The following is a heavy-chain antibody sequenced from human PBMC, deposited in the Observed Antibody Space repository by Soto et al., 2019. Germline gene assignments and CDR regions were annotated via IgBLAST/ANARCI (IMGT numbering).Heavy chain of an antibody. CDR1: GGSISSYY. D-gene: IGHD3-10*01. J-gene: IGHJ6*02. CDR2: VHHSWGS. CDR3: ARQGFGPLHGLVDV. Sequence: QVQLQESGPGLVKPSETLSLSCTVSGGSISSYYWSWFRQSPGKRMEWIGYVHHSWGSSYNPSLQRRVAISLDTSKSQFSLKVTSVPATATAVYYCARQGFGPLHGLVDVWGQGTTVTVFS. V-gene: IGHV4-59*08.